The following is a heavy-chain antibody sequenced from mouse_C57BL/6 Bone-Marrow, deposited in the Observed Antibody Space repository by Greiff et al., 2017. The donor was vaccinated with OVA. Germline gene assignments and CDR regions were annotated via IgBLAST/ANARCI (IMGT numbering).Heavy chain of an antibody. CDR1: GYTFTSYW. J-gene: IGHJ2*01. CDR3: ARLLGRNY. Sequence: QVQLQQPGAELVMPGASVKLSCKASGYTFTSYWMHWVKQRPGQGLEWIGEIDPSDSYTNYNQKFKGKSTLTVDKSSSTAYMQLRSLTSEDSAVYYCARLLGRNYWGQGTTLTVSS. D-gene: IGHD4-1*01. CDR2: IDPSDSYT. V-gene: IGHV1-69*01.